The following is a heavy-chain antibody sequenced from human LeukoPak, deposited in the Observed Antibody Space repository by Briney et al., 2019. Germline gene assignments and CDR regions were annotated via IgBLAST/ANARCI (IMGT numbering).Heavy chain of an antibody. Sequence: SGRSLRLSCAASGFTFSSYGMHWVRQAPGKGLEWVAVISYDGSNKYYADSVKGRFTISRDNSKNTLYLQMNSLRAEDTAVYYCAKDPWGSGYAYYFDYWGQGTLVTVSS. CDR2: ISYDGSNK. CDR1: GFTFSSYG. D-gene: IGHD5-12*01. J-gene: IGHJ4*02. CDR3: AKDPWGSGYAYYFDY. V-gene: IGHV3-30*18.